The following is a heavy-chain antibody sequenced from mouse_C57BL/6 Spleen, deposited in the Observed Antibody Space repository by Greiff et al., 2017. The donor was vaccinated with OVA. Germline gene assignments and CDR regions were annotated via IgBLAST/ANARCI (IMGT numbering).Heavy chain of an antibody. CDR1: GYSFTGYF. J-gene: IGHJ3*01. D-gene: IGHD2-1*01. CDR3: ARSPLYYGNSPWFAY. Sequence: EVQLQQSGPELVKPGDSVKISCKASGYSFTGYFMNWVMQSHGKSLEWIGRINPYNGDTFSNQKFKGTATLTVDKSSSTAHMEIRSLTSEDSAVYYCARSPLYYGNSPWFAYWGQGTLVTVSA. V-gene: IGHV1-20*01. CDR2: INPYNGDT.